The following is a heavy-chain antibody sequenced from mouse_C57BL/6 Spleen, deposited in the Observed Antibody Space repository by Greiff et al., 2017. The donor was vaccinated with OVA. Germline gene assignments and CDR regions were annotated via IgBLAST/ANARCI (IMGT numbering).Heavy chain of an antibody. CDR3: TRGIYYDYDGYAMDY. CDR2: ISSGGDYI. Sequence: EVKLMESGEGLVKPGGSLKLSCAASGFTFSSYAMSWVRQTPEKRLEWVAYISSGGDYIYYADTVKGRFTISRDNARNTLDLQMSSLKSEDTAMDYCTRGIYYDYDGYAMDYWGQGTSVTVSS. D-gene: IGHD2-4*01. CDR1: GFTFSSYA. V-gene: IGHV5-9-1*02. J-gene: IGHJ4*01.